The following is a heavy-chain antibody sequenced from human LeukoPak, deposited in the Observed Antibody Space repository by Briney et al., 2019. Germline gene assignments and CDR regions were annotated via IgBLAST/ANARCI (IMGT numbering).Heavy chain of an antibody. J-gene: IGHJ4*02. Sequence: SQTLSLTCTVSGGSISSYYWSWIRQPPGKGLEWIGYIYYSGSTNYNPSLKSRVTISVDTSKNQFSLKLSSVTAADTAVYYCAWGPSSGSFFLWGQGTLVTVSS. CDR2: IYYSGST. CDR1: GGSISSYY. CDR3: AWGPSSGSFFL. V-gene: IGHV4-59*01. D-gene: IGHD1-26*01.